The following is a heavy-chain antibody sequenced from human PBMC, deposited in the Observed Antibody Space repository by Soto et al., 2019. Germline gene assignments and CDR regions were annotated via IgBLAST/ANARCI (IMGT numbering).Heavy chain of an antibody. CDR1: GFTFRSNW. V-gene: IGHV3-7*01. CDR3: ARDVGVQELDY. D-gene: IGHD6-6*01. CDR2: IKPDGSGK. J-gene: IGHJ4*02. Sequence: GGSLSLSCAASGFTFRSNWMSWVRQAPGRGLEWVANIKPDGSGKYYLDPVRGRFTISRDNAENSLFLQIDSLRVEDTAVYYCARDVGVQELDYWGQGTLVTVSS.